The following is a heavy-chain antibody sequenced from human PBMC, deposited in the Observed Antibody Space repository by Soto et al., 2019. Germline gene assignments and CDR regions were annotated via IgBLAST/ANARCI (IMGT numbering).Heavy chain of an antibody. J-gene: IGHJ4*02. V-gene: IGHV1-18*01. Sequence: ASVKVSCKASGYTFTSYGFNWVRQAPGQGLEWMGWITAYNGNTNYAQKLQGRVTMTTDTSTSTAYMELRSLRSDDTAVYYCAKDGSSGYYWLDYWGQGTLVTVS. CDR3: AKDGSSGYYWLDY. CDR1: GYTFTSYG. D-gene: IGHD3-22*01. CDR2: ITAYNGNT.